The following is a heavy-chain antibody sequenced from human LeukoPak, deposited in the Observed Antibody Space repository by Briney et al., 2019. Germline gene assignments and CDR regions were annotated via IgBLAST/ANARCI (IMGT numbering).Heavy chain of an antibody. D-gene: IGHD6-13*01. V-gene: IGHV5-51*01. J-gene: IGHJ5*02. CDR1: GYSFTSYW. CDR3: AIKQQLALNWFDP. Sequence: GESLKISCKGSGYSFTSYWIGWVRQMPGKGLEWMGNIYPGDSDTRYSPSFQGQVTISADKSISTAYLQWSSLKASDTAMYYCAIKQQLALNWFDPWGQGTLVTVSS. CDR2: IYPGDSDT.